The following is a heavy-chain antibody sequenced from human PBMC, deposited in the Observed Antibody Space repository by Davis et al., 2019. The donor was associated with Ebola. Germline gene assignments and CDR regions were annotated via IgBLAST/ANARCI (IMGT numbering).Heavy chain of an antibody. CDR3: ARTVSPDWAYGMDV. CDR1: GYSLTSYW. Sequence: GESLKTSCKGSGYSLTSYWTGWVRQMPGKGLEWMGIIYPGDSDTRYSPSFQGQVTISADKSISTAYLQWSSPKASDTAMYYCARTVSPDWAYGMDVWGQGTTVTVSS. J-gene: IGHJ6*02. D-gene: IGHD3/OR15-3a*01. CDR2: IYPGDSDT. V-gene: IGHV5-51*01.